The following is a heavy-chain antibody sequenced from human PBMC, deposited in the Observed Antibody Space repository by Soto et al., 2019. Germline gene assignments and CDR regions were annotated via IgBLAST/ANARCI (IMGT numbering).Heavy chain of an antibody. V-gene: IGHV3-74*01. D-gene: IGHD2-2*01. CDR3: ARVRIPVTGANDAFDI. CDR1: GFTFSNYC. J-gene: IGHJ3*02. Sequence: EVQLVESGGGLVQPGGSLRLSCVASGFTFSNYCMHWVRQAPGKGLVWVSRIQGDGSSITYADSVKGRFTISRDNAKNTLYLQMNSLRVEDTAVYYCARVRIPVTGANDAFDIWGQGTMVTVSS. CDR2: IQGDGSSI.